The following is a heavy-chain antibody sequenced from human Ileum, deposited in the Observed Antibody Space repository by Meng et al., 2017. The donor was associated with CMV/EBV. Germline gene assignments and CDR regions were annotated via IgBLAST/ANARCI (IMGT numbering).Heavy chain of an antibody. V-gene: IGHV1-8*03. CDR3: ARGKFQCTSTSCYFHWFDP. CDR1: TFTVYY. CDR2: MNPGTGNA. Sequence: TFTVYYMHWVRQAPGQGLEWMGWMNPGTGNAGYGRKFQGRATITRDTSTSTAYMELISLTSEDTAVYLCARGKFQCTSTSCYFHWFDPWGLGTLVTVSS. J-gene: IGHJ5*02. D-gene: IGHD2-2*01.